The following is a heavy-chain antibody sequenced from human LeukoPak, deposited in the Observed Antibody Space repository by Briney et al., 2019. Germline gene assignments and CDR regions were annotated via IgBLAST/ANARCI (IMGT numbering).Heavy chain of an antibody. D-gene: IGHD1-26*01. J-gene: IGHJ4*02. Sequence: RGSLRLSCAASGFSFNDACMSWVRQAPGKGLDWVVRIKTKTDGGTTDYAPAVTGRFTISRDELTNTMYLQMNRVKTEKTGVYYWVTDSGSDPDWGQGTLVTVSS. CDR3: VTDSGSDPD. CDR2: IKTKTDGGTT. CDR1: GFSFNDAC. V-gene: IGHV3-15*01.